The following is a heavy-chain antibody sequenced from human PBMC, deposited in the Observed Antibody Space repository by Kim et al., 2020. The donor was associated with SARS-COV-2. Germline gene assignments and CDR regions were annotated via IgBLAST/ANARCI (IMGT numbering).Heavy chain of an antibody. V-gene: IGHV3-23*01. CDR2: ISCNGGNT. J-gene: IGHJ4*02. CDR1: GFTFSSYA. CDR3: ARDITMVRGVNNGYY. Sequence: GGSLRLSCAASGFTFSSYAMSWVRQAPGKGLEWVAAISCNGGNTYYADSVKGRFTISRDNSKNTLYLQMNSLRAEDTAVYYCARDITMVRGVNNGYYWGQGTLVTVSS. D-gene: IGHD3-10*01.